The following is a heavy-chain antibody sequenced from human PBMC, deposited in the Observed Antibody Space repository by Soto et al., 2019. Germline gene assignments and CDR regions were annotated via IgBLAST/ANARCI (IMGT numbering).Heavy chain of an antibody. CDR3: VRDIR. V-gene: IGHV3-74*03. J-gene: IGHJ4*02. CDR1: GFTFSSQW. CDR2: INSDGSRI. Sequence: EVQLVESGGGLVQPGGSLSLSCAASGFTFSSQWMYWVRQSPGKGPVWVSYINSDGSRIAYADSVKGRFTISRDNAKNTLYLQINSLRVEDTALYYCVRDIRWGRGTLVTVSS.